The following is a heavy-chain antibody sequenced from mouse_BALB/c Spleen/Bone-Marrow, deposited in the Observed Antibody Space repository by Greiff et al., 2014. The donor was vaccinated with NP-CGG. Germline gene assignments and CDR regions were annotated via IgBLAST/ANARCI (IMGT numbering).Heavy chain of an antibody. CDR3: ARDSFLITRALDY. Sequence: VQLVESGPGLVAPSQSLSITCTVSGFSLTGYGVSWVRQPPGKGLEWLGMIWGDGSTDYNSALKSRLSTSKDNSKSQVFLKMNSLQTDDTARYYCARDSFLITRALDYWGQGTSVTVSS. D-gene: IGHD2-4*01. V-gene: IGHV2-6-7*01. CDR1: GFSLTGYG. J-gene: IGHJ4*01. CDR2: IWGDGST.